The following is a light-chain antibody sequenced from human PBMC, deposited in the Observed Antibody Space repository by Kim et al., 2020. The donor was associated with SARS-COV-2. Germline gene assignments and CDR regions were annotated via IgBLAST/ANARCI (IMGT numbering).Light chain of an antibody. CDR3: SSYTSSSTLV. Sequence: GQSITISCTGTSSDVDGYNSVSGYQQRPGKAPELMIYDVSKRPSGVSNRFSGSKSGNTASLTISGLQAEDEADYYCSSYTSSSTLVFGGGTQLTVL. CDR2: DVS. CDR1: SSDVDGYNS. V-gene: IGLV2-14*04. J-gene: IGLJ2*01.